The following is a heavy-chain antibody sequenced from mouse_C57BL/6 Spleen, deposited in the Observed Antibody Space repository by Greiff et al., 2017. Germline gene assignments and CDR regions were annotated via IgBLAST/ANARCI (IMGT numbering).Heavy chain of an antibody. V-gene: IGHV1-15*01. CDR3: TRGELTGTWFAY. CDR2: IDPETGGT. CDR1: GYTFTDYE. D-gene: IGHD4-1*01. Sequence: QVQLKESGAELVLPVASVTLSCKASGYTFTDYEMHWVNQTPVHGLEWIGAIDPETGGTAYNQKFKGKAILTADKSSSTAYMELRSLTSEDSAVSYCTRGELTGTWFAYWGEGTLVTVS. J-gene: IGHJ3*01.